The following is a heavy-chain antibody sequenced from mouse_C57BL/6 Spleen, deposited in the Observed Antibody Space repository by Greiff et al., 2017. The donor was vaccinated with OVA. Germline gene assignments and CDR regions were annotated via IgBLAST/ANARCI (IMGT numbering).Heavy chain of an antibody. Sequence: VKLMESGPELVKPGASVKISCKASGYAFSSSWMNWVKQRPGKGLEWIGRIYPGDGDTNYNGKFKGKATLTADKSSSTAYMQLSSLTSEDSAVYFCARSANWDGDYWGQGTTLTVSS. CDR3: ARSANWDGDY. CDR1: GYAFSSSW. J-gene: IGHJ2*01. CDR2: IYPGDGDT. V-gene: IGHV1-82*01. D-gene: IGHD4-1*01.